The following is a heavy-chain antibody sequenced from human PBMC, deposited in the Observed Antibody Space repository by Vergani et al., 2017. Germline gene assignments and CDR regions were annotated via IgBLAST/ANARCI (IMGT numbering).Heavy chain of an antibody. Sequence: QVQLVESGGGVVQPGGSLRLSCAASGFTFSSYGMHWVRQAPGKGLGWVAFIRYDGSNKYYADSVKGRFTISRDNSKNTLYLQMNSMRAEDTAGYSCAKSTRYCSSTSCYTYYYGMDVWGQGTTVTVSS. CDR3: AKSTRYCSSTSCYTYYYGMDV. CDR2: IRYDGSNK. D-gene: IGHD2-2*01. J-gene: IGHJ6*02. V-gene: IGHV3-30*02. CDR1: GFTFSSYG.